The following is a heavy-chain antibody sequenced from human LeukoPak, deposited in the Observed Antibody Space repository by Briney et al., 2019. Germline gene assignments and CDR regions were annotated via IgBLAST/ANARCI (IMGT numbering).Heavy chain of an antibody. CDR2: INPKSVDT. V-gene: IGHV1-2*02. CDR3: ARGYLYGYIDY. CDR1: GYTFTGYY. Sequence: ASVKVSCKASGYTFTGYYIHWVRQAPGQGLEWMGWINPKSVDTNYAQKFQGRVTMTRDTSISTAYMELSRLRYDDTAVYYCARGYLYGYIDYWGQGTLVTVSS. D-gene: IGHD5-18*01. J-gene: IGHJ4*02.